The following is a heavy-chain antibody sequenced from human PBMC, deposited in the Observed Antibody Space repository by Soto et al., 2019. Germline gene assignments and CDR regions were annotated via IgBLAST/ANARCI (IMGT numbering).Heavy chain of an antibody. V-gene: IGHV3-23*01. J-gene: IGHJ4*02. Sequence: SLRLSCAASGFTFSSYDMNWVRQAPGKGLEWVSVISGSGGSTYYADSVKGRFTISRDNYKNTMYLQMNSLRAEDTAVYYCAKGVASGNYDYFDYWSQGTLVTVSS. CDR2: ISGSGGST. D-gene: IGHD3-10*01. CDR3: AKGVASGNYDYFDY. CDR1: GFTFSSYD.